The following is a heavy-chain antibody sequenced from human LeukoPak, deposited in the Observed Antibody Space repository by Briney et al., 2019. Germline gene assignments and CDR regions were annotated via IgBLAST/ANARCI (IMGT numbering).Heavy chain of an antibody. D-gene: IGHD2-21*02. V-gene: IGHV4-59*10. J-gene: IGHJ3*02. Sequence: SETLSLTCAVSGGSISTYYWRWIRQPAGKGLEWMGRIYTSGSTNYNPSLKSRVSMSVDTSKDQFSLNLRSVTAADTAVYYCARLPGGDSSSVVAFDIWGQGTMVTVSS. CDR3: ARLPGGDSSSVVAFDI. CDR2: IYTSGST. CDR1: GGSISTYY.